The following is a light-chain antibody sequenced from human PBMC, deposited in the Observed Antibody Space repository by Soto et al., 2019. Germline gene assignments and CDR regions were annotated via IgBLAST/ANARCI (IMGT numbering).Light chain of an antibody. J-gene: IGKJ1*01. CDR1: QSLVHSDGNTC. V-gene: IGKV2-24*01. CDR3: TQATHFPRT. Sequence: DIVLPQTPLSSPVTLGQPASISCRSSQSLVHSDGNTCLRWLQQRPGQPPRLLIYKISNRFSGVPDRLSGSGTGTDLTLKISRVEAQAVGVDYCTQATHFPRTFDNRTKVEIK. CDR2: KIS.